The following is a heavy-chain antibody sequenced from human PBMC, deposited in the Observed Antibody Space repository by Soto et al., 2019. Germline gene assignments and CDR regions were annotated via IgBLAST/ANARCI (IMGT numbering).Heavy chain of an antibody. CDR2: LNGSGGST. D-gene: IGHD3-10*01. CDR1: GFTFRNYA. J-gene: IGHJ4*02. CDR3: ARGFSAGKGSPPDY. V-gene: IGHV3-23*01. Sequence: GSLRLSCAGSGFTFRNYAMTGVRQAPGKGLEWVSGLNGSGGSTSSADSVKGRFAISRDNSKNTLYLQMNSLRDGDTAVYYCARGFSAGKGSPPDYWGQGTLVTVSS.